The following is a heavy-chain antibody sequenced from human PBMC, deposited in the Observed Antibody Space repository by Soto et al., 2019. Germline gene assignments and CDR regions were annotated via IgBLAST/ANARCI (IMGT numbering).Heavy chain of an antibody. V-gene: IGHV3-23*01. D-gene: IGHD3-16*01. CDR3: ANWGKSGSDY. CDR1: GFTFSLFA. Sequence: GGSLRLSCAASGFTFSLFAMSWVRQAPGKGLEWVSGISGSAGTTYYTDSLKGRSTISRDNSKNTLYLQMNSLRAEDTAVYYCANWGKSGSDYWGQGTLVTVSS. J-gene: IGHJ4*02. CDR2: ISGSAGTT.